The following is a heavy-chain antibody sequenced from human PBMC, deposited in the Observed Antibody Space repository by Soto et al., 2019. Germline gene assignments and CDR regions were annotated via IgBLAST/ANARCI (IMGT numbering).Heavy chain of an antibody. CDR2: ISSDGGNK. D-gene: IGHD6-13*01. CDR1: RFTFRSYG. Sequence: QVQLAESGGGVVQPGRSLRLSCAASRFTFRSYGMHWVRQAPGKGLEWVAVISSDGGNKYYADSVKGRFTVSRDNSKNTLYLQMNSLRTEDTAVYYCAKDRQQQLGGMDVWGQGTTVTVSS. CDR3: AKDRQQQLGGMDV. V-gene: IGHV3-30*18. J-gene: IGHJ6*02.